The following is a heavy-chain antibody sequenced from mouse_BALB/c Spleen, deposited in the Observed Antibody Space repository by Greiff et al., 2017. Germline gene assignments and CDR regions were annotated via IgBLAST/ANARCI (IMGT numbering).Heavy chain of an antibody. J-gene: IGHJ4*01. Sequence: QVQLKQSGAELVRPGSSVKISCKASGYAFSSYWMNWVKQRPGQGLEWIGQIYPGDGDTNYNGKFKGKATLTADKSSSTTYMQLSSLTSEDSAVYFCARGGGLRRAMDYWGQGTSVTVSS. CDR2: IYPGDGDT. D-gene: IGHD2-4*01. CDR1: GYAFSSYW. V-gene: IGHV1-80*01. CDR3: ARGGGLRRAMDY.